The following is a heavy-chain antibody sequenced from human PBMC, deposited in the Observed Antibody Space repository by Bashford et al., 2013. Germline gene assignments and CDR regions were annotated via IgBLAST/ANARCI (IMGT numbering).Heavy chain of an antibody. V-gene: IGHV4-39*01. CDR1: GGSISSSSYY. CDR3: ARQPLVLRYFDWLVREGYFQH. J-gene: IGHJ1*01. D-gene: IGHD3-9*01. CDR2: IYYSGST. Sequence: SETLSLTCTVSGGSISSSSYYWGWIRQPPGKGLEWIGSIYYSGSTYYNPSLKSRVTISVDTSKNQFSLKLSSVTAADTAVYYCARQPLVLRYFDWLVREGYFQHWGQGTLVTVSS.